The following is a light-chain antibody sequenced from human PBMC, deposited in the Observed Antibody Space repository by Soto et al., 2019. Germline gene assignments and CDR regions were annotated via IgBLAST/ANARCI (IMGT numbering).Light chain of an antibody. CDR3: QHRSIWPFT. CDR2: DAS. J-gene: IGKJ3*01. Sequence: EIVLTQSPATLSLSPGERATLSCRASQSVSSYLAWYQQKPGQAPRLLIYDASNRATGIPARFSGSGSGTDFTLTISSLEPEDFAVYYCQHRSIWPFTFGPGTKVDLK. CDR1: QSVSSY. V-gene: IGKV3-11*01.